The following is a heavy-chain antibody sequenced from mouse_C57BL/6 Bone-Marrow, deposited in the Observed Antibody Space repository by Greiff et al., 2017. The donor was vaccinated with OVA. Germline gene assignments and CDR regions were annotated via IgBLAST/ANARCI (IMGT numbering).Heavy chain of an antibody. J-gene: IGHJ3*01. CDR3: AREGDGYSWFAY. CDR2: IFPGSGST. V-gene: IGHV1-75*01. D-gene: IGHD2-3*01. CDR1: GYTFTDYY. Sequence: VKLQESGPELVKPGASVKISCKASGYTFTDYYINWVKQRPGQGLEWIGWIFPGSGSTYYNEKFKGKATLTVDKSSSTAYMLLSSLTSEDSAVYVCAREGDGYSWFAYWGQGTLVTVSA.